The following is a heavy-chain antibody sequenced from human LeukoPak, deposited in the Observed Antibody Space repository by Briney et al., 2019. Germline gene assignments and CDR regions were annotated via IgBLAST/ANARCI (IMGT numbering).Heavy chain of an antibody. D-gene: IGHD4-23*01. J-gene: IGHJ3*02. Sequence: GGSLRLSCAASGLTFSSYWVHWVRQVPGKGLVWVSRIYRDGSSTAYADSVTGRFTISRDNAKHMVYMQMNSLRAEDTAVYYCVTLTTAVTENAFDIWGQETMVSVSS. V-gene: IGHV3-74*01. CDR2: IYRDGSST. CDR1: GLTFSSYW. CDR3: VTLTTAVTENAFDI.